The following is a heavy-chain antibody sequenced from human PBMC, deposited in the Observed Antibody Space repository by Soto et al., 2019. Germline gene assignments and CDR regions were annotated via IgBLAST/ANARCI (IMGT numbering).Heavy chain of an antibody. D-gene: IGHD2-21*02. V-gene: IGHV3-74*01. J-gene: IGHJ4*02. CDR1: GFTFSAHW. CDR3: ARGNCSGDTCFFGGTH. Sequence: EVQLAESGGVLVQPGGSLRLSCVASGFTFSAHWMHWVRQAPGKGLVWVSRINSGGSRTNYADSVKGRFTISRDNAKNTLDLEMNSLSVEDTAVYYCARGNCSGDTCFFGGTHWGRGTLVTVSS. CDR2: INSGGSRT.